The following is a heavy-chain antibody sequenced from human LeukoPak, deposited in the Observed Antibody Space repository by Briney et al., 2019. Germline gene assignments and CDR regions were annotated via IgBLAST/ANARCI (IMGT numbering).Heavy chain of an antibody. CDR3: AKDRARITMIVVEDAFDI. D-gene: IGHD3-22*01. Sequence: GGSLRLSCAASGFTFSSYGMHWVRQAPGKGLEWVAVISYDGSNKYYADSVKGRFTISRDNSKDTLYLQMNSLRAEDTAVYYCAKDRARITMIVVEDAFDIWGQGTMVTVSS. CDR1: GFTFSSYG. J-gene: IGHJ3*02. CDR2: ISYDGSNK. V-gene: IGHV3-30*18.